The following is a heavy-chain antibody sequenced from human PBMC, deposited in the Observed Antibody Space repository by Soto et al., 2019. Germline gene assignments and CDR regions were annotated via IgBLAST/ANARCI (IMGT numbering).Heavy chain of an antibody. CDR2: IYYSGST. CDR3: ARPCDDYVGYFDY. D-gene: IGHD4-17*01. CDR1: GGSISSSSYY. J-gene: IGHJ4*02. V-gene: IGHV4-39*01. Sequence: SETLSLTCTVSGGSISSSSYYWGWIRQPPGKGLEWIGSIYYSGSTYYNPSLKSRVTISVDTSKNQFSLKLSSVTAADTAVYYGARPCDDYVGYFDYWGQGTLVTVSS.